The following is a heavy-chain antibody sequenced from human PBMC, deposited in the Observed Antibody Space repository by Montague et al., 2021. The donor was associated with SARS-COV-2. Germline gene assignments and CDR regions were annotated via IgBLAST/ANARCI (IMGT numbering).Heavy chain of an antibody. J-gene: IGHJ4*02. D-gene: IGHD6-13*01. CDR3: ASHFVWQQLST. V-gene: IGHV4-4*02. Sequence: SETLSLTCAVSGDSINTDHWWSWVRQPPGKGLEWIGETHHWGGTNYNPSLRSRVSIFLDKSKNQFSLTLTSVTAADTAMYYCASHFVWQQLSTWGQGTLVSASS. CDR2: THHWGGT. CDR1: GDSINTDHW.